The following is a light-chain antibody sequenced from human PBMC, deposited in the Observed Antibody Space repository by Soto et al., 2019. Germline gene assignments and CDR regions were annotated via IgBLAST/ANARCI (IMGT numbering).Light chain of an antibody. CDR3: QQSYSTPYT. CDR2: AAS. V-gene: IGKV1-39*01. CDR1: QSISSY. J-gene: IGKJ2*01. Sequence: DNQITQSPPSLYGFVGDRVTLPFRASQSISSYLNWYQQKPGKAPKLLIYAASSLQSGVPSRFSGSGSGTDFTLTISSLQPEYFATYYCQQSYSTPYTFGQGTKVDIK.